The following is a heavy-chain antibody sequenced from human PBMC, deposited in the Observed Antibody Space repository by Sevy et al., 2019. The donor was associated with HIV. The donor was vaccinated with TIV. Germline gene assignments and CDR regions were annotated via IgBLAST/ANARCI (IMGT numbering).Heavy chain of an antibody. V-gene: IGHV4-34*01. CDR1: GGSFSGYY. J-gene: IGHJ3*02. Sequence: SETLSLTCAVYGGSFSGYYWSWIRQPPGKGLEWIGEINHSGSTNYNPSLKSRVTISVDTSKNQFSRKLSSVTAADTALYYCARHCSGTSCSHAFDIWGQGTMVTVSS. D-gene: IGHD2-2*01. CDR2: INHSGST. CDR3: ARHCSGTSCSHAFDI.